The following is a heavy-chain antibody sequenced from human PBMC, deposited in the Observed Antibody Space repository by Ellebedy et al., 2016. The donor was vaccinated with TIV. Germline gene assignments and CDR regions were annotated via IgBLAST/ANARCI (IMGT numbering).Heavy chain of an antibody. V-gene: IGHV4-4*07. Sequence: SETLSLXXSVSGISITSYFWSWIRQPAGKGLEWIGRIHTGGATNYNPSLKSRVTMSVDTSKNQFSLNLSSLTAADTAVYYCAREGYSSTWYGAFDFWGQGTVVTVSS. CDR1: GISITSYF. J-gene: IGHJ3*01. CDR3: AREGYSSTWYGAFDF. D-gene: IGHD6-13*01. CDR2: IHTGGAT.